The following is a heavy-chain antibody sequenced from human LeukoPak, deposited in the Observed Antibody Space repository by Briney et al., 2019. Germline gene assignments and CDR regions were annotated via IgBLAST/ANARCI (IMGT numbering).Heavy chain of an antibody. CDR1: GFTFSSYA. D-gene: IGHD5-18*01. J-gene: IGHJ4*02. CDR2: ITYIDGST. CDR3: ARTGYNYGTPLND. Sequence: GGSLRLSCAASGFTFSSYAMSWVRQAPGKGLEWVSGITYIDGSTYYADSAKGRFTISRDNSKNTLYLQMNSLRAEDTAVYYCARTGYNYGTPLNDWGQGTLVTVSS. V-gene: IGHV3-23*01.